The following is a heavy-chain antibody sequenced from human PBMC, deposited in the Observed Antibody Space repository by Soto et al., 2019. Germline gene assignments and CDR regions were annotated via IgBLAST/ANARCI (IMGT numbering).Heavy chain of an antibody. J-gene: IGHJ5*01. D-gene: IGHD1-7*01. CDR1: GFTFSSHL. Sequence: PGGSLRLSCAASGFTFSSHLMHWVRQAPGKGLVWVSRINGDGSSTSYADSVKGRFTISRDNAKNMLYLQVNSLRADDTAVYYCAGSPGLSRISGTTLGAWGQGTLVTVSS. CDR2: INGDGSST. CDR3: AGSPGLSRISGTTLGA. V-gene: IGHV3-74*01.